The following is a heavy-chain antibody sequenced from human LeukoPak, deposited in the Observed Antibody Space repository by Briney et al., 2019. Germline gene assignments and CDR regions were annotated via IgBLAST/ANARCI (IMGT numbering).Heavy chain of an antibody. D-gene: IGHD6-13*01. CDR2: ISAGNGNT. Sequence: ASVKVSCKASGYTFTSYVIHWVRQAPGQRLEWMGWISAGNGNTKYSQNFQDRVTLTRDTSASTAYMELSSLRSEDTAVSYCARRPLSVAGAFDIGGRGTMVTVSS. CDR3: ARRPLSVAGAFDI. J-gene: IGHJ3*02. CDR1: GYTFTSYV. V-gene: IGHV1-3*01.